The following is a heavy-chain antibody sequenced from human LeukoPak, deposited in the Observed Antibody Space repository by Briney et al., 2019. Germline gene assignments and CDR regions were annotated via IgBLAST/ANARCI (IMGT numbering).Heavy chain of an antibody. CDR1: GGSISSSDYY. Sequence: SETLSLTCTVSGGSISSSDYYWNWIRQAPGKGLEWIGSIYHSGSTYYNPSLTSRVTISVDTSKNQLSLKLTSVTAADTAVYYCAKDRSIGTYYTFDHWGQGTLVTVS. V-gene: IGHV4-39*07. CDR3: AKDRSIGTYYTFDH. CDR2: IYHSGST. D-gene: IGHD1-26*01. J-gene: IGHJ4*02.